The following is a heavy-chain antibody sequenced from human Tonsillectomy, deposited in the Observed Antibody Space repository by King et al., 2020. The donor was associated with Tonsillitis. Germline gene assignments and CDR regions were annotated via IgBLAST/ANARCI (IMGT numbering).Heavy chain of an antibody. D-gene: IGHD3-10*01. CDR1: GGSFSDHF. J-gene: IGHJ4*03. Sequence: VQLQQWGAGLLKPSETLSLTCAVYGGSFSDHFWSWIRQPPGKGLEWFGEIDHSGSTNYNPSLKSRVIISVDTSKNQFSLKVNSVTAADTAVYYCARESGGYFDSWGQGTLVTVSS. V-gene: IGHV4-34*01. CDR3: ARESGGYFDS. CDR2: IDHSGST.